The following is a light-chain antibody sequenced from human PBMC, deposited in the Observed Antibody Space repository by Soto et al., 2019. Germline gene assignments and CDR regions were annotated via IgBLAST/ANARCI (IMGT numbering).Light chain of an antibody. V-gene: IGLV1-40*01. CDR1: SSNIGAGYD. CDR3: QSYDSSLSVV. CDR2: GNS. Sequence: QSVLTQPPSVSGAPGQRVTISCTGSSSNIGAGYDVHWYQKLPGTAPKLLIYGNSNRPSGVPDRFSGSKSGTSASLAITGLQAEYEAEYYCQSYDSSLSVVFGGGTKRTVL. J-gene: IGLJ2*01.